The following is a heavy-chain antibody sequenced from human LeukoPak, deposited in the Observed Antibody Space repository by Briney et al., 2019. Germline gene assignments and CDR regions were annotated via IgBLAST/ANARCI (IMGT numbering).Heavy chain of an antibody. V-gene: IGHV3-30*18. Sequence: GRSLRLSCAASGFTFSSYGIQWVRQAPGKGLEWVAVISYDGSNKYYADSVKGRFTISRDNSKNTLYLQMNSLRAEDTAVYYCAKSEVGSFYSVCDSGVFDIWGQGTMVTVSS. D-gene: IGHD5-12*01. J-gene: IGHJ3*02. CDR2: ISYDGSNK. CDR3: AKSEVGSFYSVCDSGVFDI. CDR1: GFTFSSYG.